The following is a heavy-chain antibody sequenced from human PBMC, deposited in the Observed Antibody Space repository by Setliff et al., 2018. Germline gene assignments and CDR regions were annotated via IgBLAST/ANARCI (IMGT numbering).Heavy chain of an antibody. Sequence: SETLSLTCAVYGGSFSVYHWSLLRQPPGKGLEWIGEISHSGDPNYNPSLKSRVTISLDTSKNQLSLKLTSVTAADTAVYYCARAPQYSNFWYALSWFDPWGQGTLVTVSS. D-gene: IGHD3-3*01. J-gene: IGHJ5*02. CDR3: ARAPQYSNFWYALSWFDP. CDR1: GGSFSVYH. CDR2: ISHSGDP. V-gene: IGHV4-34*01.